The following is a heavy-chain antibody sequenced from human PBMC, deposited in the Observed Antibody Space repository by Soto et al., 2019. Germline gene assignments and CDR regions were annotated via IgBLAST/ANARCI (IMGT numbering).Heavy chain of an antibody. CDR3: ARGISASGTWIYYFDH. CDR1: GYTFSSHD. J-gene: IGHJ4*02. V-gene: IGHV1-8*01. CDR2: MNPNSGNT. D-gene: IGHD6-13*01. Sequence: QVQLVQSGAEVKKPGASVKVSCKASGYTFSSHDINWVRQATGQGLEWMGWMNPNSGNTGFAQKFQGRVTMTRNTSISTAYMELSSLRSEDMAVYYCARGISASGTWIYYFDHWGQGTLVTVSS.